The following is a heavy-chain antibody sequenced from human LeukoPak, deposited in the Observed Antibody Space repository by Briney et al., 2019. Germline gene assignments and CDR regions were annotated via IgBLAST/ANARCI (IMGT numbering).Heavy chain of an antibody. V-gene: IGHV1-24*01. CDR2: FDPEDGET. Sequence: GASVKVSCKVSGYTLTELSMHWVRQAPGEGLEWMGGFDPEDGETIYAQKFQGRVTMTEDTSTDTAYMELSSLRSEDTAVYCCATTYYYGSGSYFNWGQGTLVTVSS. J-gene: IGHJ4*02. CDR1: GYTLTELS. D-gene: IGHD3-10*01. CDR3: ATTYYYGSGSYFN.